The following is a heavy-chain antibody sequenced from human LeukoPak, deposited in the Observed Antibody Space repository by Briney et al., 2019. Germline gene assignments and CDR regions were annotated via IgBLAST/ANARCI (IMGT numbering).Heavy chain of an antibody. CDR1: GGTFSSYA. J-gene: IGHJ4*02. Sequence: ASVKVSCKASGGTFSSYAISWVRQAPGQGLEWMGRIIPILGIANYAQKFQGRVTITADKSTSTAYMELSSLRSEDTAVYYCARVAAMVPSPIDHWGQGTLVTVSS. CDR3: ARVAAMVPSPIDH. CDR2: IIPILGIA. D-gene: IGHD5-18*01. V-gene: IGHV1-69*04.